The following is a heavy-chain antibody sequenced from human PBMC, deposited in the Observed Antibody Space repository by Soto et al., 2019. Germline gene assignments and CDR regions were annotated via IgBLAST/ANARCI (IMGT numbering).Heavy chain of an antibody. Sequence: EVQLVESGGGLVQPGGSLKLSCAASGFTFSGSAMHWVRQASGKGLEWVGRIRSKANSYATAYAASGKGRFTISRDDSKNTAYLQMNSLKSEDTAVDYCTSRQKLVEGWGQGTLVTVSS. J-gene: IGHJ4*02. D-gene: IGHD6-13*01. V-gene: IGHV3-73*01. CDR3: TSRQKLVEG. CDR2: IRSKANSYAT. CDR1: GFTFSGSA.